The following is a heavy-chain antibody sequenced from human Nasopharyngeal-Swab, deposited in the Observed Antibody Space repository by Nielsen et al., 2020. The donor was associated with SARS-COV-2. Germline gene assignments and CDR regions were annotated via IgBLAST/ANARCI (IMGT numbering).Heavy chain of an antibody. CDR2: IIPIFGTA. CDR1: GGTFSSYA. J-gene: IGHJ3*02. D-gene: IGHD3-22*01. V-gene: IGHV1-69*13. Sequence: SVKVSCKASGGTFSSYAISWVRQAPGQGLEWMGGIIPIFGTANYAQKFQGRVTITADESTSTAYMELSSLRSEDTAVYYCARVAHYYDSSGYPYAFDIWGQGTMVTVS. CDR3: ARVAHYYDSSGYPYAFDI.